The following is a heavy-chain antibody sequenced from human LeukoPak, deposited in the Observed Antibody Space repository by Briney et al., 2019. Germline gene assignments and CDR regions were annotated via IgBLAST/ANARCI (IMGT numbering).Heavy chain of an antibody. Sequence: PGGSLRLSCAASGFTFDDYAMHWVRQVPGKGLEWVSLISGNGGNTYYADSVKGRFTISRDNSKNSLSLQMNSLRTEDTALYYCAKDISNWNSRHFDYWGQGTLVTVSS. J-gene: IGHJ4*02. CDR3: AKDISNWNSRHFDY. CDR2: ISGNGGNT. D-gene: IGHD1-7*01. CDR1: GFTFDDYA. V-gene: IGHV3-43*02.